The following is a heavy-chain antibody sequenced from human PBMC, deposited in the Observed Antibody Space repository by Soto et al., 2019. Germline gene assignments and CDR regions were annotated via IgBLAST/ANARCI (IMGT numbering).Heavy chain of an antibody. CDR2: IGGSGAST. D-gene: IGHD6-13*01. CDR1: GFIFNNYA. V-gene: IGHV3-23*01. J-gene: IGHJ5*02. Sequence: EVQLLESGGGLVQPGGSLRLSCAASGFIFNNYAMSWVRQAPGKGLEWVSSIGGSGASTYYADSVKGRFTISRDNSKNTLFLHMNSLRPDDTAMYYCGKNPGMRAVQNWFDPWGQGTLVTVSS. CDR3: GKNPGMRAVQNWFDP.